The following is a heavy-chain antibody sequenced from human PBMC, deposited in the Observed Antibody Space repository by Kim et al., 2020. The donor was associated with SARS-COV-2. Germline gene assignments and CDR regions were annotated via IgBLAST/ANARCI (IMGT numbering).Heavy chain of an antibody. CDR2: T. V-gene: IGHV1-8*01. D-gene: IGHD3-9*01. Sequence: TGYAQKFQGRVTMTRNTSISTAYMELSSLRSEDTAVYYCARGRYFDCHDYWGQGTLVTVSS. CDR3: ARGRYFDCHDY. J-gene: IGHJ4*02.